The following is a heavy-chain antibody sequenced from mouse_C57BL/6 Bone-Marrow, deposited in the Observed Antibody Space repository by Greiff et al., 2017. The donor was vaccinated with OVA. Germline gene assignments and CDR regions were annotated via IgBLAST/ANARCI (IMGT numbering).Heavy chain of an antibody. CDR1: GYTFTDYE. CDR2: IDPETGGT. J-gene: IGHJ4*01. V-gene: IGHV1-15*01. Sequence: QVQLQQSGAELVRPGASVTLSCKASGYTFTDYEMHWVKQTPVHGLEWIGAIDPETGGTTYNQKFKGKAILTADKSSSTAYMELRSLTSEDSAVYYCNYVSSYWAMDYWGQGTSVTVSS. CDR3: NYVSSYWAMDY. D-gene: IGHD1-1*01.